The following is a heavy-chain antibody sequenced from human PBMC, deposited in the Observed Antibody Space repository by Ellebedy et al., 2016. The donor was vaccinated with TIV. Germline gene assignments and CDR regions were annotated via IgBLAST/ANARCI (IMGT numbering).Heavy chain of an antibody. V-gene: IGHV4-34*01. D-gene: IGHD1-1*01. J-gene: IGHJ4*02. Sequence: SETLSLXCAVYGGSFSGYYWSWIRQPPGKGLEWIGEINHSGSTNYNPSLKSRVTISVDTSKNQFSLKLSSVTAADTAVYYCARVRWNQFDYWGQGTLVTVSS. CDR2: INHSGST. CDR1: GGSFSGYY. CDR3: ARVRWNQFDY.